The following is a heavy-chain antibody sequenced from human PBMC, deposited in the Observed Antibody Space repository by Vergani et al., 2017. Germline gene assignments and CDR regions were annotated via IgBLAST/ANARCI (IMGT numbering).Heavy chain of an antibody. CDR3: ARETYYDFWSGLYDAFDI. CDR2: IDPSDSYT. Sequence: EVQLVQSGAEVKKPGESLRISCKGSGYSFTSYWISWVRQMPGKGLEWMGRIDPSDSYTNYSPSFQGHVTISADKSISTAYLQWSSLKASDTAMYYCARETYYDFWSGLYDAFDIWGQGTMVTVSS. CDR1: GYSFTSYW. J-gene: IGHJ3*02. V-gene: IGHV5-10-1*03. D-gene: IGHD3-3*01.